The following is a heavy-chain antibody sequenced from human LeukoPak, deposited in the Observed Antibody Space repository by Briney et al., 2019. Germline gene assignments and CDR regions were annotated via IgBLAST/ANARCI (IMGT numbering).Heavy chain of an antibody. Sequence: ASVKVSCKASGYTFTTYYMHWVRQAPGQGLEWMGIIKPSGGSTSYAQKFQGRVTMTRDMSTSTVYMELSSLRSEDTAVYYCATVNYYDSSGYPNYYMDVWGKGTTVTVSS. CDR3: ATVNYYDSSGYPNYYMDV. CDR2: IKPSGGST. J-gene: IGHJ6*03. CDR1: GYTFTTYY. D-gene: IGHD3-22*01. V-gene: IGHV1-46*01.